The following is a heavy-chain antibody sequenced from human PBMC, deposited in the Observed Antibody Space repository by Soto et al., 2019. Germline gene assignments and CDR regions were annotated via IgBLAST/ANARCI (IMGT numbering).Heavy chain of an antibody. D-gene: IGHD6-19*01. Sequence: QTRSLTCAISGYSVSSNSAAWNLIRQSPSRGLEWLGRTYYRSKWYHGYAVSVKSRITTNPDTSKNQFSLQLSSVTPEDTGVYYCTGQSVAGAIDYWGQGTPVTVSS. CDR3: TGQSVAGAIDY. CDR2: TYYRSKWYH. V-gene: IGHV6-1*01. J-gene: IGHJ4*02. CDR1: GYSVSSNSAA.